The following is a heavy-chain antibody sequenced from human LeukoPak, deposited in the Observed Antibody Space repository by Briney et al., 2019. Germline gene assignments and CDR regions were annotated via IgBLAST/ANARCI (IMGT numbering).Heavy chain of an antibody. D-gene: IGHD2-21*01. CDR3: ASFGISWRSSY. V-gene: IGHV3-9*01. CDR2: ISDDGSYT. Sequence: PGRSLRLSCAASGFTFDDYAMHWVRQAPGKGLEWVSGISDDGSYTSNVDSVKGRFTISRDNVNNMLYLHMNSLRAEDTAVYYCASFGISWRSSYWGQGTLVTVSS. J-gene: IGHJ4*02. CDR1: GFTFDDYA.